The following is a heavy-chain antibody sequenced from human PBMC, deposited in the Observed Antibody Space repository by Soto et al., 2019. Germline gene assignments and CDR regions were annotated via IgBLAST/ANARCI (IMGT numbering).Heavy chain of an antibody. V-gene: IGHV3-23*01. CDR2: ISGSGGST. CDR1: GFTFSNHA. Sequence: GGSLRLSCAASGFTFSNHAMSWVRQAPGKGLEWVSSISGSGGSTFYADSVKGQFTISRDNSQNTLYLQLNSLRAEDTAVYYCAKDYYRDVWGKGTTVTVSS. J-gene: IGHJ6*03. CDR3: AKDYYRDV.